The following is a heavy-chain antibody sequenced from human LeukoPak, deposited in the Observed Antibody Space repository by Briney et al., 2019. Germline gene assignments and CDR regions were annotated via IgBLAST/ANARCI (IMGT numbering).Heavy chain of an antibody. D-gene: IGHD6-19*01. J-gene: IGHJ4*02. CDR3: ARRASGWYYFDY. V-gene: IGHV4-34*01. CDR1: GGSFSGYY. Sequence: SETLSLTCAVYGGSFSGYYWSWIRQPPGKGLEWIGEINHSGSTNYNPSLKSRVTISVDTSKNHLSLRLTSVTAADTAVYYCARRASGWYYFDYWGQGTLVTVSS. CDR2: INHSGST.